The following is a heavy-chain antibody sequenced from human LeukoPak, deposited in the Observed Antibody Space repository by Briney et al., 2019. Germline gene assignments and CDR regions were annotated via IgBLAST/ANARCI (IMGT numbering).Heavy chain of an antibody. CDR3: AREGFLSGSCEIYYYYMDV. Sequence: GASVNVSCKASGYTFTSYGISWVRQALGQGLEWMGWISAYNGNTNYAQKLQGRVTMTTDTSTSTAYMELRSLISDDTAVYYCAREGFLSGSCEIYYYYMDVWGKGTTVTVSS. V-gene: IGHV1-18*01. J-gene: IGHJ6*03. D-gene: IGHD1-26*01. CDR2: ISAYNGNT. CDR1: GYTFTSYG.